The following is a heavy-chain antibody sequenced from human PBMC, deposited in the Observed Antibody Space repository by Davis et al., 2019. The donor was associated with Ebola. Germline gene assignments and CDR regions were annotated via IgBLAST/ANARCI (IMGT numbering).Heavy chain of an antibody. CDR2: INPGDSET. CDR3: ASSFMTDWKRDY. J-gene: IGHJ4*02. CDR1: GYTFTNYW. Sequence: PGGSLRLSCKGSGYTFTNYWIAWVRQMPGKGLEWMGIINPGDSETRYSPSFQGQVTISVDMSINTAYVQWSSLKASDTAMYYCASSFMTDWKRDYWGQGTLVTVSS. V-gene: IGHV5-51*01. D-gene: IGHD1-1*01.